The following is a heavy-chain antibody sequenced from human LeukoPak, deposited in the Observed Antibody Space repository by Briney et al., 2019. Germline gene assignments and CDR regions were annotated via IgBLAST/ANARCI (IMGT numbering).Heavy chain of an antibody. Sequence: PSETLSLTCTVSGGSISSSSYYWGWIRQPPGKGLEWIGSIYYSGSTYYNPSLKSRVTISVDTSKNQFSLKLSSVTAADTAVYYCARDSGGVRLWGQGTLVTVSS. D-gene: IGHD3-3*01. J-gene: IGHJ4*02. CDR1: GGSISSSSYY. V-gene: IGHV4-39*07. CDR3: ARDSGGVRL. CDR2: IYYSGST.